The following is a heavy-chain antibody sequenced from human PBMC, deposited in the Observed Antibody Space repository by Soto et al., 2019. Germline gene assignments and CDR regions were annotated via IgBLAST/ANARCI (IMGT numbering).Heavy chain of an antibody. Sequence: GGSLRLSCAASAFSFSTYAMHWVRQAPGKGLEWVTVISNDGSNKFYADFVKGRFTISRDNSMNTLYLQVNSLRDEDTAVYYCAGSASGGKNWFDPWGQGTLVTVSS. CDR2: ISNDGSNK. J-gene: IGHJ5*02. V-gene: IGHV3-30-3*01. CDR1: AFSFSTYA. CDR3: AGSASGGKNWFDP. D-gene: IGHD2-15*01.